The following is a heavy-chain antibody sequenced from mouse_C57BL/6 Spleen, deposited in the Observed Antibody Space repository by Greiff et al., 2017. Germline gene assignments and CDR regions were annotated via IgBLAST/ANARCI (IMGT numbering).Heavy chain of an antibody. V-gene: IGHV1-50*01. J-gene: IGHJ1*03. CDR1: GYTFTSYW. CDR2: IDPSDSYT. CDR3: ARGGQLVRYWYFDV. D-gene: IGHD4-1*02. Sequence: QVQLQQPGAELVKPGASVKLSCKASGYTFTSYWMQWVKQRPGQGLEWIGEIDPSDSYTNYTQKFKGKATLTVDTSSSTAYMQLSSLKSEDSAVYYCARGGQLVRYWYFDVWGTGTTVTVSS.